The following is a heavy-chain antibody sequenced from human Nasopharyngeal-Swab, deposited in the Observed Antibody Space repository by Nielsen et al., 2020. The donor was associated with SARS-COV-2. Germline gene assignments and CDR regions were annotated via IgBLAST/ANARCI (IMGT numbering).Heavy chain of an antibody. Sequence: GGSLRPSCAASGFTFSGYWMSWVRQAPGKGLEWVANIKQDGSETYYVDSVKGRFTISRDNAKNSLYLQMNSLRAEDTAVFYCVRLSIAAAGVDFWGQGTLVTVSS. CDR2: IKQDGSET. CDR1: GFTFSGYW. D-gene: IGHD6-13*01. V-gene: IGHV3-7*01. J-gene: IGHJ4*02. CDR3: VRLSIAAAGVDF.